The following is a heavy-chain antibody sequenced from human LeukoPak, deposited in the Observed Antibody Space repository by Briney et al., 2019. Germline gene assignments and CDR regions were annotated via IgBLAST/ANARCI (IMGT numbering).Heavy chain of an antibody. CDR3: VKDGTSYQFDY. CDR2: MWPDGSHK. D-gene: IGHD1-26*01. Sequence: AGGSLRLSCAASGFTFNNYVMHWVRQTPGKGLEWVAFMWPDGSHKNYANSVKGLFTISRDNSKNTMYLEMNSLRTEDTAVYYCVKDGTSYQFDYWGQGTLVTVSS. V-gene: IGHV3-30*02. CDR1: GFTFNNYV. J-gene: IGHJ4*02.